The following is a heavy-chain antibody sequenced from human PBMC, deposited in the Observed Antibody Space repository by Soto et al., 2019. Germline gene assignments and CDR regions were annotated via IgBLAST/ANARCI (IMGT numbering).Heavy chain of an antibody. Sequence: SETLSLTCTVPGGSISSGGYYWSWIRQHPGKGLEWIGYLYYSGSTNYNPSLKSRVTISVDTSKNQFSLKLSSVTAADTAVYYCARGPEYYYGGSGFLDYWGQGTLVTVSS. CDR2: LYYSGST. CDR3: ARGPEYYYGGSGFLDY. CDR1: GGSISSGGYY. D-gene: IGHD3-22*01. V-gene: IGHV4-31*03. J-gene: IGHJ4*02.